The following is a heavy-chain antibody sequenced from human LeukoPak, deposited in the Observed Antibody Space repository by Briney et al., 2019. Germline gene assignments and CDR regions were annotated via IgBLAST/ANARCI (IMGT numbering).Heavy chain of an antibody. CDR1: GFSFSNYA. Sequence: PGRSLSLSCAASGFSFSNYAMHWVRQSPGRGLEWVAVLWSGGGQKNYAHSVEGRFTISRDDSNNTLYLEMNSLGAEDTAVYYCARDGGYRLGQFMIAEFWGRGTLVAVSS. J-gene: IGHJ2*01. V-gene: IGHV3-33*01. D-gene: IGHD3-16*01. CDR2: LWSGGGQK. CDR3: ARDGGYRLGQFMIAEF.